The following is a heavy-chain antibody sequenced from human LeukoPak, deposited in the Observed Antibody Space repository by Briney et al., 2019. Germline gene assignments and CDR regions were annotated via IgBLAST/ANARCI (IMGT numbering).Heavy chain of an antibody. J-gene: IGHJ5*02. CDR1: GFTFSSFS. Sequence: GGSLRLSCAASGFTFSSFSMNWVRQAPGKGLEWVSFISSSGTSIYYADSVKGRFSISRDNAKNSLYLQMSSLRDGDTAVYYCARDDRRKSGSPRWFDPWGQGTLVTVSS. V-gene: IGHV3-48*02. CDR2: ISSSGTSI. D-gene: IGHD1-26*01. CDR3: ARDDRRKSGSPRWFDP.